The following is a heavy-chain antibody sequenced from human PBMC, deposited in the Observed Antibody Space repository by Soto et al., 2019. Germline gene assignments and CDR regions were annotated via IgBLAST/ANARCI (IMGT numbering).Heavy chain of an antibody. CDR3: ARDSGSRWYGPIDY. V-gene: IGHV3-33*01. Sequence: QVQLVESGGGVVQPGRSLRLSCAASGFTFTSHGMHWVRQAPGKGLEWVAVLWYDGTNKYHADSVKGRFTISRDNSKNTLYLQMNSLRAEDTAIYYCARDSGSRWYGPIDYWGQGPLVTVSS. J-gene: IGHJ4*02. CDR1: GFTFTSHG. D-gene: IGHD6-13*01. CDR2: LWYDGTNK.